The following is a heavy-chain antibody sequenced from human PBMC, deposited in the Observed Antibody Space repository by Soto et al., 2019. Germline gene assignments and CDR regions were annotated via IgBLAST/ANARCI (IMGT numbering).Heavy chain of an antibody. V-gene: IGHV1-58*01. CDR1: GFTFTSSA. CDR3: AADDLYYSYGMDV. CDR2: IVVGSGNT. Sequence: QMQLVQSGPEVKKPGTSVKVSCKASGFTFTSSAVQWVRQARGQRLEWIGWIVVGSGNTNYAQKFQERVTITRDMSTSTAYMELSSLRSEDTAVYYCAADDLYYSYGMDVWGQGTTVTVSS. J-gene: IGHJ6*02.